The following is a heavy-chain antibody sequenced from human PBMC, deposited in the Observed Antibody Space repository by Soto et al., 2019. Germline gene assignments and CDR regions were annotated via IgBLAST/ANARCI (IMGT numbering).Heavy chain of an antibody. D-gene: IGHD6-13*01. J-gene: IGHJ4*02. CDR1: GGSISSSNW. CDR3: VWSYGSSWYAY. Sequence: QVQLQESGPGLVKPSGTLSLTCAVSGGSISSSNWWSWVRQPPGKGLEWIGEIYHSGSTNYNPSLKSRLTISVDKSKTQFSRKLSSVTAADTAVYYCVWSYGSSWYAYWGQGTLVTVSS. V-gene: IGHV4-4*02. CDR2: IYHSGST.